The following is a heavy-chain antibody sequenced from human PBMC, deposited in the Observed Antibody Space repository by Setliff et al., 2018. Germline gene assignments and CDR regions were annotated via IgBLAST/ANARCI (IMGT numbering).Heavy chain of an antibody. CDR3: AKGPHDYGDNWFYFDY. Sequence: GSLRLSCAASGFRFDAYAIHWVRQVPGKGLEWLALIGWDGYTTYYADSVRGRFVIARDNGQNSLYLHMYSLGPEDTALYHCAKGPHDYGDNWFYFDYWGQGTLVTVSS. D-gene: IGHD4-17*01. CDR1: GFRFDAYA. CDR2: IGWDGYTT. V-gene: IGHV3-43D*04. J-gene: IGHJ4*02.